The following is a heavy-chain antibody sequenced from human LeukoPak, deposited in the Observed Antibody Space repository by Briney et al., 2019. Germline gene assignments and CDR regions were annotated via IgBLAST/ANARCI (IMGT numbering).Heavy chain of an antibody. D-gene: IGHD3-16*01. CDR3: EKDRSLGIIDY. CDR2: IYYSGST. J-gene: IGHJ4*02. CDR1: GDSISSYY. Sequence: SETLSLTCIVSGDSISSYYWRWIRQPPGKGLEWIGYIYYSGSTNYDPSIKSRVTISIDASKNHYSLTLSSVTAAETAVYYCEKDRSLGIIDYWGQGTLVSVSS. V-gene: IGHV4-59*01.